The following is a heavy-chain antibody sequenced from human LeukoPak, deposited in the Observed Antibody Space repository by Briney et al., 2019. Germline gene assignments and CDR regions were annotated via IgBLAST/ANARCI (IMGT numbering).Heavy chain of an antibody. CDR3: ANNRLTLTVRMDY. D-gene: IGHD3-9*01. J-gene: IGHJ4*02. V-gene: IGHV3-23*01. CDR2: ISGSCRST. Sequence: GGSLRLSCVASGFTFSDYAMTWVRQAPGKGLEWVSAISGSCRSTYYADFVKGRFTISGDNSKNTLYLQMNSLRAEDTAVYYCANNRLTLTVRMDYWGQGTLVTVSS. CDR1: GFTFSDYA.